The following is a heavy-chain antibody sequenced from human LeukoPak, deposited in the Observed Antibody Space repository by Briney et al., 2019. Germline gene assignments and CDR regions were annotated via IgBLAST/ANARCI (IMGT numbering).Heavy chain of an antibody. D-gene: IGHD4-17*01. V-gene: IGHV1-2*06. Sequence: ASVTVSFTASGYTFTGYYMLWVRQAPGQGLEWMGRINPNSGGTNYAQKFQGRVTMTRDTSISTAYMELSRLRSDDTAVYYCARDLAGYGDYGFDYWGQGTLVTVSS. CDR2: INPNSGGT. CDR3: ARDLAGYGDYGFDY. CDR1: GYTFTGYY. J-gene: IGHJ4*02.